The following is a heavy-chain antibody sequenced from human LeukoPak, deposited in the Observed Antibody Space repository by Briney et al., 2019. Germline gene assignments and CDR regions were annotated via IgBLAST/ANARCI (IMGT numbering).Heavy chain of an antibody. D-gene: IGHD6-13*01. CDR2: IDPNSGGT. CDR3: ARVGSSSWYSFDY. Sequence: ASVKVSCKASGYTFTGYYMHSVRQAPGQGLEWMRRIDPNSGGTNYVQKFQGRVTMTRDTSISTAYMELSSLRSDDTAVYYCARVGSSSWYSFDYWGQGTLVAVCS. CDR1: GYTFTGYY. V-gene: IGHV1-2*06. J-gene: IGHJ4*02.